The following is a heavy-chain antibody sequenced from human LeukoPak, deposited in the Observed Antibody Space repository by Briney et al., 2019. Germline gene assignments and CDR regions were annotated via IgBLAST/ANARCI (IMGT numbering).Heavy chain of an antibody. Sequence: PGGSLRLSCAASGFTFSDYYMSWIRQAPGKGLEWVSYINNSGITIYYADSVKGRFTISRDNAKNSLYLQMNSLRPEDTAVYYCATRVYCGGDCYSSHGMDVWGPGTTVTVSS. CDR1: GFTFSDYY. J-gene: IGHJ6*02. CDR3: ATRVYCGGDCYSSHGMDV. V-gene: IGHV3-11*01. D-gene: IGHD2-21*02. CDR2: INNSGITI.